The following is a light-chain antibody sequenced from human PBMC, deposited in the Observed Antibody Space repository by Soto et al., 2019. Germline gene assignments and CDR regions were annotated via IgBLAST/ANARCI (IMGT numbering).Light chain of an antibody. CDR1: SGSVSASYY. J-gene: IGLJ2*01. Sequence: QTVVTQEPSFSVSPGGTVTLTCGLSSGSVSASYYPSWYQQTPGQAPRTLIYTTNTRSSGVPDRFSGSILGNKAALTITGAQADDESDYYCVLYMKGDIRVFGGGTKLTVL. V-gene: IGLV8-61*01. CDR2: TTN. CDR3: VLYMKGDIRV.